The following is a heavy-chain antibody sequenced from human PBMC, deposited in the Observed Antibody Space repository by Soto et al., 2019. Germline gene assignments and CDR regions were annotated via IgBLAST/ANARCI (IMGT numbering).Heavy chain of an antibody. CDR2: INPNSGGT. CDR1: GYTFTCYY. D-gene: IGHD2-21*01. J-gene: IGHJ3*02. Sequence: ASVKVSCKASGYTFTCYYMHWVRQAPGQGLEWMGWINPNSGGTNYAQKFQGWVTMTRDTSISTAYMELSRLRPDDTAVYYCAREIAKKERAFDILGQGTMVTVSS. V-gene: IGHV1-2*04. CDR3: AREIAKKERAFDI.